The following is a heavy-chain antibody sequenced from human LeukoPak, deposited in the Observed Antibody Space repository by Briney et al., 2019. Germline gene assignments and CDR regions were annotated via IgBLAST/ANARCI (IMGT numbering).Heavy chain of an antibody. V-gene: IGHV1-69*13. J-gene: IGHJ6*02. CDR3: ARDMTHYYYYYGMDV. CDR1: GGTFSSYA. D-gene: IGHD2-21*02. CDR2: IIPIFGTA. Sequence: SVKVSCKASGGTFSSYAISWVRQAPGQGLEWMGGIIPIFGTANYAQKFQGRVTITADESTSTAYMELSSLRSEDTAVYYCARDMTHYYYYYGMDVWGQGTTVTVSS.